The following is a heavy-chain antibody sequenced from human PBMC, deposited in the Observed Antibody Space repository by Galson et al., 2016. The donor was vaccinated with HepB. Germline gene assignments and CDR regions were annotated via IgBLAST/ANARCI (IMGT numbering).Heavy chain of an antibody. CDR3: AREPAKYSGCDD. D-gene: IGHD6-19*01. V-gene: IGHV1-2*06. Sequence: QGLEWMGRIIPNSGGANYAQKFQGRVTMTRDTSISTAYMEVSGLTSDDTAVYFCAREPAKYSGCDDWGQGTLVTVSS. J-gene: IGHJ4*02. CDR2: IIPNSGGA.